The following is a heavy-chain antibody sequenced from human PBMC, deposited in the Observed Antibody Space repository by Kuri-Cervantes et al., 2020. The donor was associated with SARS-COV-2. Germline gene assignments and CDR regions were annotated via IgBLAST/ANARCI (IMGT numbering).Heavy chain of an antibody. CDR2: IDQDGYEK. J-gene: IGHJ4*02. V-gene: IGHV3-7*03. D-gene: IGHD1-26*01. Sequence: GGSLRLSCAASGFTFSSYWMGWVRQAPGKGLEWVANIDQDGYEKYFVDSVKGRFSISRDNAKNSLFLQMSSLRAEDTAIYFCARPSLNTGSYFPDWGQGTLVTVSS. CDR1: GFTFSSYW. CDR3: ARPSLNTGSYFPD.